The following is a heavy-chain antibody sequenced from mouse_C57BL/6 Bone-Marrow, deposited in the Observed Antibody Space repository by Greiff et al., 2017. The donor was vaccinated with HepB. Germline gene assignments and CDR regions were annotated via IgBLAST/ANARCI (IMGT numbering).Heavy chain of an antibody. CDR2: IYPGDGDT. J-gene: IGHJ3*01. CDR1: GYAFSSSW. D-gene: IGHD1-1*01. CDR3: APYYGSSYDWFAY. Sequence: VQLQQSGPELVKPGASVKISCKASGYAFSSSWMNWVKQRPGKGLEWIGRIYPGDGDTNYNGKFKGKATLTADKSSSTAYMQLSSLTSEDSAVYFCAPYYGSSYDWFAYGGQGTLVTVSA. V-gene: IGHV1-82*01.